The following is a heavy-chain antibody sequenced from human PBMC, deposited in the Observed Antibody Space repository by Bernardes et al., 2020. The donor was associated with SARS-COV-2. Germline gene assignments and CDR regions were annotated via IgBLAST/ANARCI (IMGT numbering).Heavy chain of an antibody. CDR1: GLTVSDNY. CDR2: MYSGGST. J-gene: IGHJ6*02. D-gene: IGHD3-10*01. CDR3: ASVMATWDRGFCSNTYYFYGMDV. Sequence: GGSLRLSCAASGLTVSDNYMTWVRQAPGKGLEWVALMYSGGSTYYADSVKGRFTVSRDNSKNTLYLQMNSLRVEDTAVYYCASVMATWDRGFCSNTYYFYGMDVWGQGTTVTVSS. V-gene: IGHV3-66*01.